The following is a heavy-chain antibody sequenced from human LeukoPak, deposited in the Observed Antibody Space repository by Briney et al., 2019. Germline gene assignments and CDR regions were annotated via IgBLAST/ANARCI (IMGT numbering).Heavy chain of an antibody. J-gene: IGHJ4*02. CDR3: AKDPLVVGSGLFDY. D-gene: IGHD3-10*01. V-gene: IGHV3-23*01. CDR1: GFTFSSYA. CDR2: ISGSGGST. Sequence: SGGSLRLSCAASGFTFSSYAMSWVRQAPGKGLEWVSAISGSGGSTYYADSVKGRFTISRDNSKNTLYLQMNSLRAEDTAVYYCAKDPLVVGSGLFDYWGQGTLVTVSS.